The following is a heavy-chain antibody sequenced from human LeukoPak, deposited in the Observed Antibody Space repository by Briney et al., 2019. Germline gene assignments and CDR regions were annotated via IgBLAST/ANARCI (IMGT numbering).Heavy chain of an antibody. CDR2: ISSSSSYI. D-gene: IGHD6-13*01. J-gene: IGHJ4*02. V-gene: IGHV3-21*01. CDR3: ARAYSSSWTDFDY. CDR1: GFTFRSYW. Sequence: GGSLRLSCAASGFTFRSYWMTWVRQAPGKGLEWVSSISSSSSYIYYADSVKGRFTISRDNAKNSLYLQMNSLRAEDTAVYYRARAYSSSWTDFDYWGQGTLVTVSS.